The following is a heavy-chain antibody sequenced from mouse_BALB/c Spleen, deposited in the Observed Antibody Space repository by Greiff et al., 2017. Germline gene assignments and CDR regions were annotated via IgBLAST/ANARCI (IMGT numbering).Heavy chain of an antibody. J-gene: IGHJ1*01. CDR2: IWTGGGT. CDR1: GFSLTSYD. D-gene: IGHD1-1*01. Sequence: VQLQESGPGLVAPSQSLSITCTVSGFSLTSYDISWIRQPPGKGLEWLGVIWTGGGTNYNSAFMSRLSISKDNSKSQVFLKMNSLQTDDTAIYYCVRDYYGSSWYFDVWGAGTTVTVSS. V-gene: IGHV2-9-2*01. CDR3: VRDYYGSSWYFDV.